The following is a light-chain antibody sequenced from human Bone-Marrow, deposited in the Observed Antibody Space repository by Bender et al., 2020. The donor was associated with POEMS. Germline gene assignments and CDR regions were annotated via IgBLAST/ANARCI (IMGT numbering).Light chain of an antibody. J-gene: IGLJ2*01. CDR2: DVD. CDR1: GSDVGGYNL. Sequence: SALTQPASVSGSPGQSITISCTGTGSDVGGYNLISWYQQYLGKAPKIIMYDVDKRPSGVSHRFSGSKSGNTASLTISGLQAEDEADYYCCSYAGSRNFAVFGGGTKLTVL. CDR3: CSYAGSRNFAV. V-gene: IGLV2-23*02.